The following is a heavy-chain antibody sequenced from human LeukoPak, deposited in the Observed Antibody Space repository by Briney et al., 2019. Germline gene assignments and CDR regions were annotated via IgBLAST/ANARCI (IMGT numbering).Heavy chain of an antibody. CDR2: ISHDGSNK. CDR1: GFTFSSYA. J-gene: IGHJ5*02. CDR3: AKRPAGIAAAGTFWFDP. V-gene: IGHV3-30-3*02. Sequence: GGSLRLSCAASGFTFSSYAMHWVRQAPGKGLDWVAVISHDGSNKYYADSVKGRFTISRDNSKNTLYLQMNSLRAEDTAVYYCAKRPAGIAAAGTFWFDPWGQGTLVTVSS. D-gene: IGHD6-13*01.